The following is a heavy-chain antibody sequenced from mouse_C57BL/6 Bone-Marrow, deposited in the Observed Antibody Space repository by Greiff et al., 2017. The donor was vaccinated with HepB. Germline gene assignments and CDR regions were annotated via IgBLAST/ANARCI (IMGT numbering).Heavy chain of an antibody. CDR2: ISSGGDYI. Sequence: EVKLVESGEGLVKPGGSLKLSCAASGFTFSSYAMSWVRQTPEKRLEWVAYISSGGDYIYYADTVKGRFTISRDNARNTLYLQMSSLKSEDTAMYYWTRATTVPFDWYFDVWGTGTTVTVSS. CDR1: GFTFSSYA. D-gene: IGHD1-1*01. J-gene: IGHJ1*03. V-gene: IGHV5-9-1*02. CDR3: TRATTVPFDWYFDV.